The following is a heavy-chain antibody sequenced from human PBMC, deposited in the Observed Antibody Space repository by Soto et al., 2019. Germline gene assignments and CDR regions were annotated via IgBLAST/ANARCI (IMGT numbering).Heavy chain of an antibody. V-gene: IGHV1-69*02. CDR1: GGTFSSYT. Sequence: QVQLVQSGAEVKKPGSSVKVYCKASGGTFSSYTISWVRQAPGQGLEWMGRIIPILGIANYAQKFQGRVTITADKSTSTAYMELSSLRSEDTAVYYCARSYGEKGWFDPWGQGTLVTVSS. J-gene: IGHJ5*02. D-gene: IGHD4-17*01. CDR3: ARSYGEKGWFDP. CDR2: IIPILGIA.